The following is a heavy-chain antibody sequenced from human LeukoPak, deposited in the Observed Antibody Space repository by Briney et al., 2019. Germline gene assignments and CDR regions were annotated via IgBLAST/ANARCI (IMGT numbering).Heavy chain of an antibody. CDR2: ISSSSSYI. CDR1: GFTFSSYS. J-gene: IGHJ6*02. Sequence: AGGSLRLSCAASGFTFSSYSMNWVRQAPGKGLEWVSSISSSSSYIYYADSVKGRFTISRDNAKNSLYLQMNSLRAEDTAVYYCARWGRLTGSWMDVWGQGTTVTVSS. D-gene: IGHD3-9*01. V-gene: IGHV3-21*01. CDR3: ARWGRLTGSWMDV.